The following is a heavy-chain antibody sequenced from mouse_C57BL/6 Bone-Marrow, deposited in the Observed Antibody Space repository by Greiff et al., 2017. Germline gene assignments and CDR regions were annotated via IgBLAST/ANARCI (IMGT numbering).Heavy chain of an antibody. D-gene: IGHD4-1*01. Sequence: VQLQQPGAELVKPGASVKLSCKASGYTFTSYWMHWVKQRPGQGLEWIGMIHPNSGSTNYNEKFKSKATLTVDKSSSTAYMQLSSLTSEDSAVYYCARDRDGTAWFAYWGQGTLVTVSA. CDR3: ARDRDGTAWFAY. CDR2: IHPNSGST. J-gene: IGHJ3*01. V-gene: IGHV1-64*01. CDR1: GYTFTSYW.